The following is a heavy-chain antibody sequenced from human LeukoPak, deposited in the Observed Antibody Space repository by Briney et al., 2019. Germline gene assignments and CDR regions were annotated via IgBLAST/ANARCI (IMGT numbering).Heavy chain of an antibody. CDR3: ARDLGSGQIGTTPGGLDY. V-gene: IGHV1-46*01. Sequence: ASVKVSCTASGYTFTSYYIHWVRQAPGQGLEWMGLINPSGEFTTYAQKFQGRVTMTRDMSTSTVYMELSSLRSEDTAVYYCARDLGSGQIGTTPGGLDYWGQGTLVTVSS. CDR2: INPSGEFT. CDR1: GYTFTSYY. D-gene: IGHD1-7*01. J-gene: IGHJ4*02.